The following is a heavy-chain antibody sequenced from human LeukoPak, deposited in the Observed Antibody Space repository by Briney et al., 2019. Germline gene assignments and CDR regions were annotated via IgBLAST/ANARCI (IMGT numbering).Heavy chain of an antibody. Sequence: GGSLRLSCAASGFTFSSYAMHWVRQAPGKGLEWVAVISYDGSNKYYADSVKGRFTISRDNSKNTLYLQMNSLRAEDTAVYYCARDRIVVVPATPSSWGQGTLVTVSS. CDR1: GFTFSSYA. V-gene: IGHV3-30-3*01. CDR2: ISYDGSNK. D-gene: IGHD2-2*01. CDR3: ARDRIVVVPATPSS. J-gene: IGHJ5*02.